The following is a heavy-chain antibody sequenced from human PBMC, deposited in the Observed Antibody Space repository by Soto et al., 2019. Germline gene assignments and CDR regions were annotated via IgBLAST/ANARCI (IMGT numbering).Heavy chain of an antibody. J-gene: IGHJ6*02. CDR3: ARDTLGRRGQLGGTRYGMDV. V-gene: IGHV4-31*03. CDR1: GGSISSGGYY. Sequence: PSETLSLTCTVSGGSISSGGYYWSWIRQHPGKGLEWIGYIYYSGSTYYNPSLKSRVTISVDTSKNQFSLKLSSVTAADTAAYYCARDTLGRRGQLGGTRYGMDVWGQGTTVTVSS. CDR2: IYYSGST. D-gene: IGHD6-6*01.